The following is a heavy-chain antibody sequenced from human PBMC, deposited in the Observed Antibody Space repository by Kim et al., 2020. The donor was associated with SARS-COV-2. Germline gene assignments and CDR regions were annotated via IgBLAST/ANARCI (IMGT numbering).Heavy chain of an antibody. Sequence: SETLSLTCTVSGGSVTSGAFSWSWIRQPPGKGLEWIGYVHHSGRTNYNPSLKSRLTISLDTSNNQFSLKVNSVAAADTAMYYCARGISVAGQITFDHWGQGTLVTVSS. CDR1: GGSVTSGAFS. CDR3: ARGISVAGQITFDH. V-gene: IGHV4-61*08. D-gene: IGHD6-19*01. J-gene: IGHJ4*02. CDR2: VHHSGRT.